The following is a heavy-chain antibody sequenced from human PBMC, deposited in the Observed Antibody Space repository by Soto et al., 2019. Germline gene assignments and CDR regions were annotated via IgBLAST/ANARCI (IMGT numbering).Heavy chain of an antibody. V-gene: IGHV1-69*01. CDR3: ARSPEKILTDRSGYSALYYFAY. CDR2: LILIFGTA. D-gene: IGHD3-22*01. Sequence: QVQLVQSGAEVKKAGSSVKVSCKASAGTFSSYAISWVRQAPGQGLEWMGGLILIFGTANYAQKFQGRVTISADESTSTAYMELSSLRSEDTAVYYWARSPEKILTDRSGYSALYYFAYWGQGTLVTDCS. J-gene: IGHJ4*02. CDR1: AGTFSSYA.